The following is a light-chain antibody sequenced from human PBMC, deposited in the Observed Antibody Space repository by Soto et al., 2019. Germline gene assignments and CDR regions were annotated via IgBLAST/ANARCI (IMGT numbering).Light chain of an antibody. J-gene: IGLJ2*01. CDR3: AAWDDSLSGL. CDR2: EGS. CDR1: SSDVGSYNL. V-gene: IGLV2-14*02. Sequence: QSVLTQPASVSGSPGQSITISCTGTSSDVGSYNLVSWYQQHPGKAPKLMIYEGSKRPSGVPDRFSGSKSGTSASLAISGLRSEDEADYYCAAWDDSLSGLFGGGTKLTVL.